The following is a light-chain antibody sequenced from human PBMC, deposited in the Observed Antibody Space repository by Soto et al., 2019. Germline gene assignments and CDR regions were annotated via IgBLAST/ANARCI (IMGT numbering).Light chain of an antibody. J-gene: IGKJ4*01. CDR2: KAS. CDR3: QQYNSYPLT. Sequence: DIHMTQSPSTLSASVGDSVTITCRASQTISSWLAWYQQKPGKAPNLLIYKASSLESGVPSRFSGSGSGTEFTLTISSLQPDDFATYYCQQYNSYPLTFGWGTKVDIK. V-gene: IGKV1-5*03. CDR1: QTISSW.